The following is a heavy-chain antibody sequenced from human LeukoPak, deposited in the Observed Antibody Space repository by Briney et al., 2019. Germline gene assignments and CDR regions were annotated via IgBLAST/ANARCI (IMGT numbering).Heavy chain of an antibody. V-gene: IGHV3-23*01. CDR3: AKDFRIGYSAHFDY. CDR1: GFTFRSHA. D-gene: IGHD2-21*01. J-gene: IGHJ4*02. CDR2: IHENGGTT. Sequence: GGSLRLSCVGSGFTFRSHAMSWVRQAPEKGLEFVSGIHENGGTTYYADSVKGRFSISRDNSKNTLYLQMDSLRGEDTAVYYCAKDFRIGYSAHFDYWGQGALVTVSS.